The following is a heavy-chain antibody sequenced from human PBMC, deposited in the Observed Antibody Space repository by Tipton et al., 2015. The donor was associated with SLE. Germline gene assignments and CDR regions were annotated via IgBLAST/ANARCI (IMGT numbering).Heavy chain of an antibody. Sequence: SLRLSCAASGFSLKSYTMNWVRQAPGKGLEWVSYISSDGSTIYYADSVRGRFAISRDNAENSLYLQMNSLRVEETAVYYCARDLNTVRKWGCSDHWGQGTLVSVSS. D-gene: IGHD7-27*01. CDR2: ISSDGSTI. V-gene: IGHV3-48*01. J-gene: IGHJ4*02. CDR1: GFSLKSYT. CDR3: ARDLNTVRKWGCSDH.